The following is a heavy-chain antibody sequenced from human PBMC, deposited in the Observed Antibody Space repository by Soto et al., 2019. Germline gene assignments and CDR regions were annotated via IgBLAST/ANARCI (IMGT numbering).Heavy chain of an antibody. CDR2: ISHSGST. Sequence: QVQLQESGPGLVKPSGTLSLTCAVSGGSIGSGNWWSWVRQPPGKGLESIGEISHSGSTNYNPSLKRRLTISVDRSNNQLSLRLTSVTAADTAVYYCASHRANTYGPYDYWGQGTRVTVSS. CDR1: GGSIGSGNW. J-gene: IGHJ4*02. CDR3: ASHRANTYGPYDY. D-gene: IGHD5-18*01. V-gene: IGHV4-4*02.